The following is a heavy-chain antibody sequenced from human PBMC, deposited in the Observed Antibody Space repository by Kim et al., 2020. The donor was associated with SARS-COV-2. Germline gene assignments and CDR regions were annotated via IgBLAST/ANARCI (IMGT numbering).Heavy chain of an antibody. D-gene: IGHD3-10*01. V-gene: IGHV4-4*02. CDR3: ARRMVQGVIPFPFDY. J-gene: IGHJ4*02. Sequence: SETLSLTCAVSGGSISSSNWWSWVRQPPGKGLEWIGEIYHSGSTNYNPSLKSRVTISVDKSKNQFSLKLSSVTAADTAVYYCARRMVQGVIPFPFDYWGQGTLVTVSS. CDR2: IYHSGST. CDR1: GGSISSSNW.